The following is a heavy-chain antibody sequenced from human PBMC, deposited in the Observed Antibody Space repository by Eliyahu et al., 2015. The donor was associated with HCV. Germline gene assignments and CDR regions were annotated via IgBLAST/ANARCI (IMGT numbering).Heavy chain of an antibody. CDR2: ILGSGTST. D-gene: IGHD6-19*01. J-gene: IGHJ5*02. CDR3: AKTGGSQWVVDNWFDP. V-gene: IGHV3-23*05. Sequence: EVQLLESGGGMVRPGGSLRLSCATSGFSFSFSSMSWVRQAPGKGLEWVSTILGSGTSTQYADSVKGRFTISRDNSKNTVYLQMNNLRPDDTALYYCAKTGGSQWVVDNWFDPWGQGTLVTVSS. CDR1: GFSFSFSS.